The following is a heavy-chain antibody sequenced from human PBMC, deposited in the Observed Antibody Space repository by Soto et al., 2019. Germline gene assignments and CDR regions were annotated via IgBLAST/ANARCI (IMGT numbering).Heavy chain of an antibody. D-gene: IGHD3-3*01. CDR2: INPNSGGT. V-gene: IGHV1-2*04. Sequence: ASVKVSCKASGYTFTGYYMHWVRQAPGQGLEWMGWINPNSGGTNYAQKFQGWVTMTRDTSISTAYMELSRLRSDDTAVYYCARAPVRITIFGVVIRDESLLNIAGRAHYGIDVRAQRTTVTVSS. J-gene: IGHJ6*02. CDR1: GYTFTGYY. CDR3: ARAPVRITIFGVVIRDESLLNIAGRAHYGIDV.